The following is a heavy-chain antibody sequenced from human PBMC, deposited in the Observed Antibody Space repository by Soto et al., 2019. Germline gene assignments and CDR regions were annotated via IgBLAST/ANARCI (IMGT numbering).Heavy chain of an antibody. J-gene: IGHJ4*02. CDR1: GFSVSTSH. CDR2: ISGNGEII. V-gene: IGHV3-11*01. CDR3: ARDVDADFRTDFDY. D-gene: IGHD4-17*01. Sequence: PGGSLRLSCAAAGFSVSTSHISWVRQAPGKGLEWVSYISGNGEIIQYAASARGRFTISRDNAENSVYLEMDSLRAEDTALYYCARDVDADFRTDFDYWGRGTLVTVSS.